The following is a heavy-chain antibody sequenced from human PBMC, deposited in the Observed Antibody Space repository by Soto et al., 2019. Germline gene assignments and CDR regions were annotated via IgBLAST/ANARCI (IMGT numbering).Heavy chain of an antibody. CDR2: VASRGDTT. CDR1: GFIFSNYA. CDR3: AKVRLGGALAY. D-gene: IGHD3-16*01. Sequence: EVQLLQSGGGLVQPGGSLRLSCAASGFIFSNYAMNWVRQAPGKGLEWVSIVASRGDTTYYPDSVKGRFTISRDDSKNALYVPMMSPTAEETAVYYCAKVRLGGALAYWGQGPLVSVSS. J-gene: IGHJ4*02. V-gene: IGHV3-23*01.